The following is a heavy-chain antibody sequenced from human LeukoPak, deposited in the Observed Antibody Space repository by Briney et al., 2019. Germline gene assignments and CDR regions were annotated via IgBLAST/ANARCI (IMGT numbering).Heavy chain of an antibody. CDR2: IYPGDSDT. Sequence: ESXXIXXKGSGYSFTSYWIGWVRQMPGKGLXWMGIIYPGDSDTRYSPSFQGQVTISADKSISTAYLQWSSLKASDTAMYYCARRGYGSGSMGAFDIWGQGTMVTVSS. D-gene: IGHD3-10*01. CDR3: ARRGYGSGSMGAFDI. J-gene: IGHJ3*02. V-gene: IGHV5-51*01. CDR1: GYSFTSYW.